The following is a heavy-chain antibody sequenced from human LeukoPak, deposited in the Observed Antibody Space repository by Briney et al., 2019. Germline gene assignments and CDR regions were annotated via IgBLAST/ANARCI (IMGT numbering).Heavy chain of an antibody. CDR3: ARDRAGITGTTPDY. Sequence: GGSLRLSCAASGFTFSSYSMNWVRQAPGKGLEWVSYISSSSSTIYYADSVKGRFTISRDNAKNSLYLQMNSLRAEDTAVYYCARDRAGITGTTPDYWGQGTLVTVSS. V-gene: IGHV3-48*01. CDR1: GFTFSSYS. J-gene: IGHJ4*02. CDR2: ISSSSSTI. D-gene: IGHD1-7*01.